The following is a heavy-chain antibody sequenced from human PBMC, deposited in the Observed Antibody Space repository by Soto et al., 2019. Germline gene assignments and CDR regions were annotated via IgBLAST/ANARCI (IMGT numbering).Heavy chain of an antibody. V-gene: IGHV4-30-4*01. CDR3: ARERRAGIQLAYAFDI. CDR2: IYYSGST. J-gene: IGHJ3*02. CDR1: GGSISSGDYY. Sequence: QVQLQESGPGLVKPSQTLSLTCTVSGGSISSGDYYWSWIRQPPGKGLEWIGYIYYSGSTYYNPSLKSRVTISVDTSKNQFALKLSSVTAADTAVYYCARERRAGIQLAYAFDIWGQGTMVTVSS. D-gene: IGHD5-18*01.